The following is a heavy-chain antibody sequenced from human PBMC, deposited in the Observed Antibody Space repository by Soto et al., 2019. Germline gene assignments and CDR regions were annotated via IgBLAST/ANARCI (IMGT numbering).Heavy chain of an antibody. CDR3: ASSPQWIQLWSAGVVY. J-gene: IGHJ4*02. CDR1: GFTVSSNY. CDR2: IYSGGST. D-gene: IGHD5-18*01. Sequence: GGSLRLSCAASGFTVSSNYMSWVRQAPGKGLEWVSVIYSGGSTYYADSVKGRFTISRDNSKNTLYLQMNSLRAEDTAVYYCASSPQWIQLWSAGVVYWGQGTLVTVSS. V-gene: IGHV3-66*01.